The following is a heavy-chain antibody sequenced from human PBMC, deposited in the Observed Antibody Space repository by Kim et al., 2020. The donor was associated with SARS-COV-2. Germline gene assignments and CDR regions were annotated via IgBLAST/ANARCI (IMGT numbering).Heavy chain of an antibody. V-gene: IGHV3-9*01. CDR3: AKDSLYSSSWYRGGIFDY. J-gene: IGHJ4*02. Sequence: GGSLRLSCAASGFTFDDYAMHWVRQAPGKGLEWVSGISWNSGSIGYADSVKGRFTISRDNAKNSLYLQMNSLRAEDTALYYCAKDSLYSSSWYRGGIFDYWGQGTLVTVSS. CDR1: GFTFDDYA. CDR2: ISWNSGSI. D-gene: IGHD6-13*01.